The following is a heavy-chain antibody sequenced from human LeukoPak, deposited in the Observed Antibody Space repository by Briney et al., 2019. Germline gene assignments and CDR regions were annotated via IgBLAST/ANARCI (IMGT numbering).Heavy chain of an antibody. J-gene: IGHJ4*02. D-gene: IGHD2-2*01. V-gene: IGHV3-30*02. CDR3: AKDQIGSTSSAGVDD. CDR2: IRYDGSNK. Sequence: PGGSLRLSCAASGFTFSSYGMHWVRQAPGKGLEWVAFIRYDGSNKYYADSVKGRFTISRDNSKNTLYLQMNSLRAEDTDVYYCAKDQIGSTSSAGVDDWGQGTLVTVAS. CDR1: GFTFSSYG.